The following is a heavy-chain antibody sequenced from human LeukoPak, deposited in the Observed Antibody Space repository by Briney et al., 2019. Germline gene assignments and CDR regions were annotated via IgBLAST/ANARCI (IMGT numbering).Heavy chain of an antibody. V-gene: IGHV3-30*04. CDR2: ISYDGSNK. D-gene: IGHD2-8*02. J-gene: IGHJ4*02. Sequence: GGSLRLSCTVSGFTVSSNSMSWVRQAPGKGLEWVALISYDGSNKYYADSVRGRFTISRDNSKSTLSLQMNSLRAEDTAIYYCATYRQVLLPFESWGQGTLVTVSS. CDR3: ATYRQVLLPFES. CDR1: GFTVSSNS.